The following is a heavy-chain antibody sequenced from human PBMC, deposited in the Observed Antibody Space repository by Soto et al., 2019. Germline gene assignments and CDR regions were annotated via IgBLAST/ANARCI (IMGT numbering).Heavy chain of an antibody. V-gene: IGHV3-20*04. J-gene: IGHJ4*02. Sequence: GGSLRLSCAASGFTFDDYGMSWVRQAPGKGLEWVSGINWNGGSTGYADSVKGRFTISRDNAKNSLYLQMNSLRAEDTALYYCARDVPADYGPGSLFDYWARGTLVPVSS. CDR1: GFTFDDYG. CDR2: INWNGGST. CDR3: ARDVPADYGPGSLFDY. D-gene: IGHD3-10*01.